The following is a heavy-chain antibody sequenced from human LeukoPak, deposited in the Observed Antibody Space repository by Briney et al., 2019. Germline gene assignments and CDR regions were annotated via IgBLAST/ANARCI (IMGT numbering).Heavy chain of an antibody. V-gene: IGHV1-69*13. J-gene: IGHJ1*01. CDR1: GGTFSSYA. CDR3: AREATGEYFQH. D-gene: IGHD3-10*01. Sequence: GASVKVSCKASGGTFSSYAISWVRQAPGQGLEWMGGIIPIFGTANYAQKFQGRVTITADESTSTAYMELSSLRSEDTAVYYCAREATGEYFQHWGQAPWSPSPQ. CDR2: IIPIFGTA.